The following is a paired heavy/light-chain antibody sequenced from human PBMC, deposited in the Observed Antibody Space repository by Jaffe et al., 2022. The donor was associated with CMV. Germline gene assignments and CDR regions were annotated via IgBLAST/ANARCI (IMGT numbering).Heavy chain of an antibody. CDR2: VFHSGTT. J-gene: IGHJ4*02. CDR3: ARMKGSGVEGSNWSYVDY. CDR1: GDSISTHY. V-gene: IGHV4-59*11. D-gene: IGHD6-13*01. Sequence: QVQLQESGPGLVKPSETLSLTCSVSGDSISTHYWSWIRQPPGSGLEWIGYVFHSGTTDSNPSLKTRVTISVDTSKNQFSLRLSSLTAADTAVYYCARMKGSGVEGSNWSYVDYWGQGTLVTVSS.
Light chain of an antibody. CDR1: QHINNY. V-gene: IGKV1-39*01. Sequence: DIQMTQSPSSLSASVGDRVTITCRASQHINNYLNWYQQKPGKAPNILIYGASSLHSGVPSNFSGSGSGTDFTLTIRNLQPEDFATYYCQQGYSIPFTFGGGTKVEI. CDR2: GAS. CDR3: QQGYSIPFT. J-gene: IGKJ4*01.